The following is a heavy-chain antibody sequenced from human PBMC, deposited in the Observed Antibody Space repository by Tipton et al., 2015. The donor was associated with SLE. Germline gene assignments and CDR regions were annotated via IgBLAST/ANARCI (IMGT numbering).Heavy chain of an antibody. V-gene: IGHV3-48*03. J-gene: IGHJ2*01. Sequence: SLRLSCAASGFTFSSYEMNWVRQAPGKGLEWVSYISSSRSYTNYADSVKGRFTISRDNAKNSLYLQMNSLRAEDTAVYYCARDELGMNWYFDLWGRGTLVTVSS. CDR2: ISSSRSYT. D-gene: IGHD7-27*01. CDR1: GFTFSSYE. CDR3: ARDELGMNWYFDL.